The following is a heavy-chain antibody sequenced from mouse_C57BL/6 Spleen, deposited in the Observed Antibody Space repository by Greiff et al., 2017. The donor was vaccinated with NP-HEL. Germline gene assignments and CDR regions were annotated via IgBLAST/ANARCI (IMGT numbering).Heavy chain of an antibody. CDR3: ARLNTTVVPYFDY. CDR1: GYTFTSYW. Sequence: QVQLQQPGAELVKPGASVKLSCKASGYTFTSYWMQWVKQRPGQGLEWIGEIDPSDSYPNYNQKFTGKATLTVDTSSSTAYMQLSSLTSEDSAVYDCARLNTTVVPYFDYWGQGTTLTVSS. V-gene: IGHV1-50*01. J-gene: IGHJ2*01. CDR2: IDPSDSYP. D-gene: IGHD1-1*01.